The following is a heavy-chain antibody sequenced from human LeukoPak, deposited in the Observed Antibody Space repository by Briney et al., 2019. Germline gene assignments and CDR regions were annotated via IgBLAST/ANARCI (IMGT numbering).Heavy chain of an antibody. J-gene: IGHJ4*02. Sequence: PGGSLRLSCAASGFTFSSYGMHWVRQAPGKGLEWLAVIWYDGNKKHYVESVQGRFTISRDNSKDTLYLQMNSLRAEDTAVYFCTRGSGRSAYNYWGDYCGQGTLVTVS. V-gene: IGHV3-33*01. CDR3: TRGSGRSAYNYWGDY. CDR2: IWYDGNKK. CDR1: GFTFSSYG. D-gene: IGHD5-24*01.